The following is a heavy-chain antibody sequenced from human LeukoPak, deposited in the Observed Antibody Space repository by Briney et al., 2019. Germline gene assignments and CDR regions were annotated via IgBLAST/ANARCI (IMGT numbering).Heavy chain of an antibody. V-gene: IGHV4-39*01. J-gene: IGHJ2*01. D-gene: IGHD1-1*01. CDR2: IYYSGST. CDR3: ARLGTTGTNWYFDL. CDR1: GGSISSSSYY. Sequence: SETLSLTCTVPGGSISSSSYYCGWIRQPPGKGLEWIGSIYYSGSTYYNPSLKSRLTISVDTSKNQFSLKLSSVTAADTAVYYCARLGTTGTNWYFDLWGRGTLVTVSS.